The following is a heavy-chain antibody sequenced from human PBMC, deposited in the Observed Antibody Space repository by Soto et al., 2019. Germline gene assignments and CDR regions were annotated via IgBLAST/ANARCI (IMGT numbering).Heavy chain of an antibody. Sequence: EVQLVESGGGLVQPGWSLRLSCAASGFTFSSYWMHWVRQAPGKGLVWVSRINRDGSSTFYADSVKGRFTISRDNAKNTLYLQMNSLRAEDTAVYYCASSLLTPFDYWGQGTLVTVSS. V-gene: IGHV3-74*01. CDR2: INRDGSST. J-gene: IGHJ4*02. CDR1: GFTFSSYW. CDR3: ASSLLTPFDY. D-gene: IGHD1-26*01.